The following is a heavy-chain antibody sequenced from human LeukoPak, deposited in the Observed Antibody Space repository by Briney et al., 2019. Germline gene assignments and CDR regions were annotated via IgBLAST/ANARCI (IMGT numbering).Heavy chain of an antibody. D-gene: IGHD2-2*01. CDR3: ARSYAQYCSTASCSHCDH. CDR2: INWNGGST. Sequence: GGSLRLSCAASGFTFDDYGMAWVRHAPGKGLEWDSGINWNGGSTVYADSVKGRFTISRHNAKNSLYLQMNSLRAEDTAFYYCARSYAQYCSTASCSHCDHWGQGTLVTVSS. J-gene: IGHJ4*02. V-gene: IGHV3-20*04. CDR1: GFTFDDYG.